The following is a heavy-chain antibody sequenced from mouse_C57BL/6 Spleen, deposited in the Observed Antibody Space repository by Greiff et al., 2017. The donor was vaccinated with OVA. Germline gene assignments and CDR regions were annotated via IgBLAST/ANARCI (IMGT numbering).Heavy chain of an antibody. J-gene: IGHJ2*01. CDR3: AMGDYYGSSPLFDD. CDR2: IDPSDSYT. D-gene: IGHD1-1*01. Sequence: QVQLQQPGAELVRPGTSVKLSCKASGYTFTSYWMHWVKQRPGQGLEWIGVIDPSDSYTNYNQKFKGKATLTVDTSSSTAYMQLSSLTSEDSAVYYCAMGDYYGSSPLFDDWGQGTTLTVSS. CDR1: GYTFTSYW. V-gene: IGHV1-59*01.